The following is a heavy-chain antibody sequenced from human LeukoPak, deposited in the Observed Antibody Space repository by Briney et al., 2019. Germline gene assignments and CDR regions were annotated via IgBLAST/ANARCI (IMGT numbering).Heavy chain of an antibody. V-gene: IGHV3-7*01. Sequence: TGGSLRLSCAASGFTFSSYWMSWVRQAPGKGLEWVANIKQDGSEKYYVDSEKGRFTISRDNAKNSLYLQMNSLRAEDTAVYYCARDSGYEFRGYYYYYGMDVWGQGTTVTVSS. CDR1: GFTFSSYW. D-gene: IGHD5-12*01. J-gene: IGHJ6*02. CDR3: ARDSGYEFRGYYYYYGMDV. CDR2: IKQDGSEK.